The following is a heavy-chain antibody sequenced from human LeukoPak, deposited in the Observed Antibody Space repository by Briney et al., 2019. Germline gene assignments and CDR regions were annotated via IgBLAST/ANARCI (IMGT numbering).Heavy chain of an antibody. J-gene: IGHJ4*02. Sequence: PGRSLRLSCAASGFTFSSYGMHWVRQAPGKGLEWVAVISYDGSNKYYADSVKGRFTISRDNSKNTLYLQMNSLRAEDTAVYYCAKGEKDYWGQGTLVTVSS. CDR2: ISYDGSNK. CDR3: AKGEKDY. V-gene: IGHV3-30*18. CDR1: GFTFSSYG.